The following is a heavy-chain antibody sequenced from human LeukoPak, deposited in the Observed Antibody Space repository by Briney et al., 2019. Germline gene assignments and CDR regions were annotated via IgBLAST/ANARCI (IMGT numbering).Heavy chain of an antibody. CDR1: GYTFTDYY. CDR2: VDPEDGET. J-gene: IGHJ4*02. CDR3: ARGRQLLKGSDFDY. Sequence: ASVKVSCKVSGYTFTDYYMHWVQQAPGKGLEWMGLVDPEDGETIYAEKFQGRVTITADTSTDTAYMELSSLRSEDTAVYYCARGRQLLKGSDFDYWGQGTLVTVSS. V-gene: IGHV1-69-2*01. D-gene: IGHD2-2*01.